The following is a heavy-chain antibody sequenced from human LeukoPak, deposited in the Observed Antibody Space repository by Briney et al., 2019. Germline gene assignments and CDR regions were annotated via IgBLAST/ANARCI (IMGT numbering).Heavy chain of an antibody. J-gene: IGHJ5*02. D-gene: IGHD4-17*01. CDR1: GGSISSSNW. CDR3: ARDYGNNWFDP. V-gene: IGHV4-4*02. Sequence: SETLSLTCAVSGGSISSSNWWSWVRQPPGKGLEWIGEIYHSGSTNYNPSLKSRVTISVDKSKNQFSLKLGSVTAADTAMYYCARDYGNNWFDPWGQGTLVTVSA. CDR2: IYHSGST.